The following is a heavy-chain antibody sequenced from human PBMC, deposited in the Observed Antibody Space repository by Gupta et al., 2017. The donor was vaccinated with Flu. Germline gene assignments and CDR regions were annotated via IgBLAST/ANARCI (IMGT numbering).Heavy chain of an antibody. CDR3: AKIYCSSTSCYFPTGYFDY. D-gene: IGHD2-2*01. CDR1: GFTFSSYA. V-gene: IGHV3-23*01. J-gene: IGHJ4*02. CDR2: ISGSGGST. Sequence: EVQLLESGGGLVQPGGSLRLSCAASGFTFSSYAMSWVRQAPGKGLEWVSAISGSGGSTYYADSVKGRFTISRDNSKNTLYLQMNSLRAEDTAVYYCAKIYCSSTSCYFPTGYFDYWGQGTLVTVSS.